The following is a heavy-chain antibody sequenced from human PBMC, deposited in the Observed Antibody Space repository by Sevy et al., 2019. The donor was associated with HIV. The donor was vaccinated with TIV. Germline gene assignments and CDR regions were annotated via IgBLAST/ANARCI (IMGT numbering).Heavy chain of an antibody. V-gene: IGHV1-69*10. CDR2: ILPISGLV. D-gene: IGHD2-21*01. J-gene: IGHJ5*02. CDR3: ARDRPCGGDCYILDP. CDR1: GDIFSNYG. Sequence: ASVKVSCKASGDIFSNYGINWVRQAPGQGLQWMGGILPISGLVNYAQKFQGRVTISAYKSTGTVYMALSSLRSEDTAVYYCARDRPCGGDCYILDPWGQGVLVTVSS.